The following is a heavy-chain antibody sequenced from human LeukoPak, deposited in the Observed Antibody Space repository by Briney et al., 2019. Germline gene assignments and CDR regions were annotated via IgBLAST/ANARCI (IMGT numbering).Heavy chain of an antibody. D-gene: IGHD3-10*01. Sequence: PGGSLRLSCAASGFTFSSYEMNWVRQAPGKGLEWVSHISSSGTIMYYADSVKGRFTISRDNAKNSLYLQMNSLRGEDTAVYYCARDSSGSYYGRAFDPWGQGTVVTVSS. CDR3: ARDSSGSYYGRAFDP. CDR1: GFTFSSYE. V-gene: IGHV3-48*03. CDR2: ISSSGTIM. J-gene: IGHJ5*02.